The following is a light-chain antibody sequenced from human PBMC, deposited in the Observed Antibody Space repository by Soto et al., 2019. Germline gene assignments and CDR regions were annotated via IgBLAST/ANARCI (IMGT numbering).Light chain of an antibody. CDR3: QQYGSSPPWT. CDR1: PSVSSSY. CDR2: GAS. J-gene: IGKJ1*01. V-gene: IGKV3-20*01. Sequence: IVLTQSPGTLSLSPGERATLSCRASPSVSSSYLAWYQQKPGQAPRLLLYGASSRATGIPDRFSGSGSGTDFTLPISRLEPEDFAVYYCQQYGSSPPWTFGQGTKVEIK.